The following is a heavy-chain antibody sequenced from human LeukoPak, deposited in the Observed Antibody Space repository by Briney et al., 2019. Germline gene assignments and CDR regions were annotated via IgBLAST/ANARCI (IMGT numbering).Heavy chain of an antibody. CDR3: AKCCGGDCYSGNY. D-gene: IGHD2-21*02. CDR1: GFTFSSYE. V-gene: IGHV3-48*03. J-gene: IGHJ4*02. Sequence: PGGSLRLSCAASGFTFSSYEMNWVRQAPGKGLEWVSYISSSGSTIYYADSVKGRFTISRDNAKNSLYLQMNSLRAEDTAVYYCAKCCGGDCYSGNYWGQGTLVTVSS. CDR2: ISSSGSTI.